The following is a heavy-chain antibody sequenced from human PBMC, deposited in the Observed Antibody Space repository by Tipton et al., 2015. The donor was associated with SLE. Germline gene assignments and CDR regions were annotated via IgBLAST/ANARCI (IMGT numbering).Heavy chain of an antibody. CDR2: INHSGNT. J-gene: IGHJ4*02. CDR1: GGSFSGYY. CDR3: VRSSGYYIDF. V-gene: IGHV4-34*01. D-gene: IGHD3-3*01. Sequence: TLSLTCAVYGGSFSGYYWTWIRQPPGKGLEWIGEINHSGNTNYSPALKSRVIMSVDTSKTRFSLRLDSLTAADTAIYYCVRSSGYYIDFWGQGTLVTVSS.